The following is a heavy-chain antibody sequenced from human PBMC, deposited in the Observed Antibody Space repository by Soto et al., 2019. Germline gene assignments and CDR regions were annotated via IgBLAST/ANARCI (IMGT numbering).Heavy chain of an antibody. CDR1: GFTFSRYS. V-gene: IGHV3-48*02. CDR2: ISSNGSPK. J-gene: IGHJ6*02. D-gene: IGHD2-8*01. CDR3: ARVYSYGMDV. Sequence: EVQLVESGGGSVQPGGSLRLSCAASGFTFSRYSMNWVRQAPGKGLEWVAYISSNGSPKYYADSVKGRFTISRDNAKNSLYLQMNSLRDEDTAVYYCARVYSYGMDVWGQGTPVTVSS.